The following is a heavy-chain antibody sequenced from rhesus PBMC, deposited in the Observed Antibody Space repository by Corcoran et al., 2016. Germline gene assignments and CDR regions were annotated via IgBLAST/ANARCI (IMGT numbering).Heavy chain of an antibody. Sequence: EVQLVESGGGLAKPGGSLRLSCAASGFTFSSYWMNWVRQAPGKGLEWVSAINSGGGNTYYADSVKCRLTISRDNSKNTLSLQMNSLRAEDTAVYYCAKDRGYSWNNGGLDSWGQGVVVTVSS. J-gene: IGHJ6*01. CDR2: INSGGGNT. D-gene: IGHD1-20*01. CDR3: AKDRGYSWNNGGLDS. CDR1: GFTFSSYW. V-gene: IGHV3S25*01.